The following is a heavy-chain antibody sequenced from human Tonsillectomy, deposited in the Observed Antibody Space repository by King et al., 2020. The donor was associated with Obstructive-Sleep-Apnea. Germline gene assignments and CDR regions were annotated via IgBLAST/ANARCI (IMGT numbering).Heavy chain of an antibody. CDR2: ISHNGGT. CDR3: ARQNTGRYTFDN. D-gene: IGHD3-10*01. J-gene: IGHJ3*02. V-gene: IGHV4-59*01. Sequence: QLQESGPGLVKPSETLSLTCTVSGGSIRTYYWSWIRQPPGKGLEWIGYISHNGGTNYNPSLKSRVTITVDTSKNQFSLTVTSMTAADTAMYYCARQNTGRYTFDNW. CDR1: GGSIRTYY.